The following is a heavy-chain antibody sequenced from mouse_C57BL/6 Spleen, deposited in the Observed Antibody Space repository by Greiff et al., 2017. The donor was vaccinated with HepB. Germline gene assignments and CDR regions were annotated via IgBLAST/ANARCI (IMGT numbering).Heavy chain of an antibody. CDR1: GYTFTDYY. CDR2: IYPGSGST. D-gene: IGHD1-1*01. Sequence: QVQLQQSGPELVKPGASVKISCKASGYTFTDYYINWVKQRPGQGLEWIGWIYPGSGSTYYNEKFKGKATLTVDKSSSTAYMLLSSLTSEDSAVYCCARSRDYYGNCYFDYWGQGTTLTVSS. CDR3: ARSRDYYGNCYFDY. J-gene: IGHJ2*01. V-gene: IGHV1-75*01.